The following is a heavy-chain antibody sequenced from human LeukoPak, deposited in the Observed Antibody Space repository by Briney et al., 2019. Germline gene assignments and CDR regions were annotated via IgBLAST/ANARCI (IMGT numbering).Heavy chain of an antibody. Sequence: KPSETLSLTCPVSGGSIRSYYWSWIRQPAREGLEWIGRIYTTVSTNYNPSTNYNPSLKSRVTMSVDTSKSQFSLKLISVTAADTAVYYCARDPRGIVGANHNWFDPWGQGTLGTVSS. J-gene: IGHJ5*02. CDR2: IYTTVSTNYNPST. CDR1: GGSIRSYY. D-gene: IGHD1-26*01. CDR3: ARDPRGIVGANHNWFDP. V-gene: IGHV4-59*12.